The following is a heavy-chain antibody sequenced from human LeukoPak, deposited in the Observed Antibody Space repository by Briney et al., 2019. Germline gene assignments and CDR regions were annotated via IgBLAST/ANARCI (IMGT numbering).Heavy chain of an antibody. CDR3: ARAYNSGLDY. CDR2: INTDGSTT. V-gene: IGHV3-74*01. Sequence: PGGSLRLSCAAPGFFTFNNYWMHWVRRAPGKGLVWVSLINTDGSTTNYADSVKGRFTISRDNAKNILYLQMNSLRVEDTAVYYCARAYNSGLDYWGQGTLVTVSS. D-gene: IGHD3-22*01. CDR1: GFFTFNNYW. J-gene: IGHJ4*02.